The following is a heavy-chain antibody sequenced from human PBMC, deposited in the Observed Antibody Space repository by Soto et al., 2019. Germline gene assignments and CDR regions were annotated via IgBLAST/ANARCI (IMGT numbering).Heavy chain of an antibody. CDR2: IYWDDDK. Sequence: QITLNESGPTVVRPTETLTLTCRFSGFSLTTSGVGVGWIRQSPGKAPEWLALIYWDDDKRYSASLKSRLTITQDTSKRPVVPRVSAMGPTDTPPYYSAHRVLRTVFGLVTTTAIYFDFWGQGTPVAVSS. D-gene: IGHD3-3*01. CDR1: GFSLTTSGVG. J-gene: IGHJ4*02. CDR3: AHRVLRTVFGLVTTTAIYFDF. V-gene: IGHV2-5*02.